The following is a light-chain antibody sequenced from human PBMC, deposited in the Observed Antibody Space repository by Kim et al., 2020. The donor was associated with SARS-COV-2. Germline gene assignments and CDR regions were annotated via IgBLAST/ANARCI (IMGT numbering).Light chain of an antibody. CDR1: SLRSYY. J-gene: IGLJ3*02. V-gene: IGLV3-19*01. CDR3: NSRDSSGNVWL. Sequence: AVRQTGKITCQRDSLRSYYASWYKQKPGQAPVLVIYGKNNRPSGIPDRFSGSSSGNTASLTITGAQAEDEADYYCNSRDSSGNVWLFGGGTQLTVL. CDR2: GKN.